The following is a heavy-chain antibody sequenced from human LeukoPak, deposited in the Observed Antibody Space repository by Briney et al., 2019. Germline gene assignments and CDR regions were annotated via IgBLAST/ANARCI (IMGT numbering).Heavy chain of an antibody. Sequence: AASVKVSCKASGYTFTGYYMHWVRQAPGQGLEWMGWINPNSGGTNYAQKFQGRVTMTRDTSISTAYMELSRLRSDDTAVYYCARDHNYYYDSSGYYGYWGQGTLVTVSS. J-gene: IGHJ4*02. CDR3: ARDHNYYYDSSGYYGY. D-gene: IGHD3-22*01. CDR1: GYTFTGYY. V-gene: IGHV1-2*02. CDR2: INPNSGGT.